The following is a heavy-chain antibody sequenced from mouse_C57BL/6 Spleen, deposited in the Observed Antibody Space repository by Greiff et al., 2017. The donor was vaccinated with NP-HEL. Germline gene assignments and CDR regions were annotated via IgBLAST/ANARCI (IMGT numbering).Heavy chain of an antibody. CDR2: IYPRSGNT. J-gene: IGHJ4*01. CDR1: GYTFTSYG. V-gene: IGHV1-81*01. CDR3: ARSAYEYDEDAMDY. D-gene: IGHD2-4*01. Sequence: VKLQESGAELARPGASVKLSCKASGYTFTSYGISWVKQRTGQGLEWIGEIYPRSGNTYYNEKFKGKATLTADKSSSTAYMELRSLTSEDSAVYFCARSAYEYDEDAMDYWGQGTSVTVSS.